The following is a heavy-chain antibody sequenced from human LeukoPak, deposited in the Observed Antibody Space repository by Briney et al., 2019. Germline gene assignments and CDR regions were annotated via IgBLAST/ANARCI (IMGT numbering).Heavy chain of an antibody. V-gene: IGHV4-4*07. J-gene: IGHJ3*02. D-gene: IGHD3-3*01. CDR3: ARVERTYYDFWSGYYGGAFDI. CDR2: IYTSGST. CDR1: GGSINSYY. Sequence: SETLSLTCTVSGGSINSYYWSWIRQPPGKGLEWIGRIYTSGSTNYNPSLKSRVTMSVDTSKNQFSLKLSSVTAADTAVYYCARVERTYYDFWSGYYGGAFDIWGQGTMVTVSS.